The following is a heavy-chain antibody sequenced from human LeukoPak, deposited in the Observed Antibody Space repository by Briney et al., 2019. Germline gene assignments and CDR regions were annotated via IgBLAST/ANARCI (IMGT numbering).Heavy chain of an antibody. J-gene: IGHJ3*01. CDR1: GFHFSSHG. CDR3: VRDLDWGAFDV. Sequence: GGSLRLSCAASGFHFSSHGMNWVRPAPGKGLEWVSGISPSGDITYYADSVMGRFTISRDNRKSTVSLQMNSLRPEDTALYYCVRDLDWGAFDVWGQGTMVTVSS. V-gene: IGHV3-23*01. CDR2: ISPSGDIT. D-gene: IGHD3/OR15-3a*01.